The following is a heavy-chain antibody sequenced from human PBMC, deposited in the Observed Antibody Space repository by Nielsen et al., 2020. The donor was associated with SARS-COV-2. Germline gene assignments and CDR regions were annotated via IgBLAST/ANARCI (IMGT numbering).Heavy chain of an antibody. CDR2: ISGSGGST. Sequence: GESLKISCAASGFTFSSYAMSWVRQAPGKGLEWVSAISGSGGSTYYADSVKGRFTISRDNSKNTLYLQMNSLRAEDTAVYYCAKELLWFGELSSGMDVWGQGTTVTVSS. V-gene: IGHV3-23*01. D-gene: IGHD3-10*01. CDR3: AKELLWFGELSSGMDV. J-gene: IGHJ6*02. CDR1: GFTFSSYA.